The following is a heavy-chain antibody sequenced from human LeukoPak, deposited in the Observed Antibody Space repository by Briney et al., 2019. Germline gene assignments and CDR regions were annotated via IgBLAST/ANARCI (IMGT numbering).Heavy chain of an antibody. Sequence: PGGSLRLSCAASGFTFSSYDMHWVRQATGKGLEWVSAIGTAGDTYYPGSVKGRFTISRENAKNSLYLQMNSLRAGDTAVYYCARGITSGPRRYDVRNFDYWGQGTPVTVSS. D-gene: IGHD5-12*01. V-gene: IGHV3-13*01. CDR1: GFTFSSYD. CDR2: IGTAGDT. J-gene: IGHJ4*02. CDR3: ARGITSGPRRYDVRNFDY.